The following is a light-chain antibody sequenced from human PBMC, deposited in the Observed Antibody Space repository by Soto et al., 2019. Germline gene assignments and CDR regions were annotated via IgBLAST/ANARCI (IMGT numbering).Light chain of an antibody. Sequence: DIQMTQSPSTLSASIGDRVTITCRASESIRTWLAWYQHKPGKAPKFLIYDASSLESGVPSRFSGSGSGTEFTITSSNLQPDDLATYFGQQYHNYPRTFGQGTKVEIK. CDR3: QQYHNYPRT. J-gene: IGKJ1*01. CDR1: ESIRTW. V-gene: IGKV1-5*01. CDR2: DAS.